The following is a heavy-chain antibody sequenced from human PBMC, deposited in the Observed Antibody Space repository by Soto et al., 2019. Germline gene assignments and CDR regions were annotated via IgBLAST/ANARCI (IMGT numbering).Heavy chain of an antibody. CDR1: GFTFSTFS. CDR2: IRGGGRPI. V-gene: IGHV3-48*02. Sequence: EVQLVESGGGSVQPGGSLRLSCAASGFTFSTFSMNWVRQAPGRGLEWISYIRGGGRPISYADSVKGRFTISRDNAKNSHYLQMDGLTDEDTAVYYCARDLGWAFDSWGQGTLVTVSS. D-gene: IGHD6-19*01. J-gene: IGHJ4*02. CDR3: ARDLGWAFDS.